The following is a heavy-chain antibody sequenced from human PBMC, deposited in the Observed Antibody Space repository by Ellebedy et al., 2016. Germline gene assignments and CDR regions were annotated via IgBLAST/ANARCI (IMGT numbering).Heavy chain of an antibody. J-gene: IGHJ5*02. CDR2: LSYSGQT. V-gene: IGHV4-38-2*02. Sequence: SETLSLTCSVSGVSLSSTFYWVWIRPPPEKGLEWVAALSYSGQTYSNPSLKSRVTVSVDTSKTQFSLNMNSLTAADTAVYYCARGKVGSDWFDPWGQGTLVTVSS. CDR3: ARGKVGSDWFDP. CDR1: GVSLSSTFY. D-gene: IGHD3-10*01.